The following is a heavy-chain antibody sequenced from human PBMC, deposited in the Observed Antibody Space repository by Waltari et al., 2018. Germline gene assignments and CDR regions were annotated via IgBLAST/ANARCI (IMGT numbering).Heavy chain of an antibody. Sequence: EVQLVQSGAEVKKSGESLKISCKGSGNSFTSYWIGWVRQMPGKGLEWMGIIYPGDSDTTYSPSFQGQVTISADKSISTAYLQWSSLKASDTAMYYCARLSDTAMEGDAFDIWGQGTMVTVSS. D-gene: IGHD5-18*01. V-gene: IGHV5-51*01. CDR2: IYPGDSDT. CDR1: GNSFTSYW. CDR3: ARLSDTAMEGDAFDI. J-gene: IGHJ3*02.